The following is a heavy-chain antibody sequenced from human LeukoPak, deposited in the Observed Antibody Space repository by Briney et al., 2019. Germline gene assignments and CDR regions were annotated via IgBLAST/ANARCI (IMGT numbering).Heavy chain of an antibody. Sequence: SETLSLTCTVSGGSISSSSYYWGWIRQPPGKGLEWIGNIYYSGSTYYNPSLKSRVTISVDTSKNQFSLKLSSVTAAGTAVYYCARRNSGSYSLDYWGQGTLVTVSS. CDR3: ARRNSGSYSLDY. CDR1: GGSISSSSYY. CDR2: IYYSGST. J-gene: IGHJ4*02. D-gene: IGHD1-26*01. V-gene: IGHV4-39*01.